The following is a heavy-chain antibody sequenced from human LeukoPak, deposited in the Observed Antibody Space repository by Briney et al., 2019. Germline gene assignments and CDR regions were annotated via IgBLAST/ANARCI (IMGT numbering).Heavy chain of an antibody. J-gene: IGHJ4*02. CDR1: GLTFSSYS. V-gene: IGHV3-48*02. Sequence: GGCLRLSCAASGLTFSSYSMNWVRQAPGKGLEWISYISSGGGGTYYADSVKARFTISRDNAKNSLYLQMNSLRDEDTAVYFCARARSSRWVIDSGGPATPATVSS. CDR3: ARARSSRWVIDS. D-gene: IGHD6-19*01. CDR2: ISSGGGGT.